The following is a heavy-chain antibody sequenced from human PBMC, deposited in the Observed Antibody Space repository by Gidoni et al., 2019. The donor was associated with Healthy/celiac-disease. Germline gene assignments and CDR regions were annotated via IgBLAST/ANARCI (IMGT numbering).Heavy chain of an antibody. Sequence: QVQLVQSGAEVKKPGSSVKVSCKASGGTFSSYAISWVRQAPGQGLEWMGGIIPICGTANYAHKFQGRVTFTADKSTSTAYMELSSLRSEDTAVYYGAREGDYGDYEFGYWGQGTLVTVSS. J-gene: IGHJ4*02. D-gene: IGHD4-17*01. CDR1: GGTFSSYA. CDR3: AREGDYGDYEFGY. CDR2: IIPICGTA. V-gene: IGHV1-69*06.